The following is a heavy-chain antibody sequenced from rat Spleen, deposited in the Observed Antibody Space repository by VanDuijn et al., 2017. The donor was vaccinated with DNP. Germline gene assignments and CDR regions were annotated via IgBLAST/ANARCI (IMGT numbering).Heavy chain of an antibody. CDR3: ARYSRGAMDA. CDR2: ISTSGGST. D-gene: IGHD1-11*01. V-gene: IGHV5-46*01. J-gene: IGHJ4*01. CDR1: GFTFSSFP. Sequence: EVQLVESGGGLVQPGRSMKLSCAASGFTFSSFPMAWVRQAPTKDLEWLATISTSGGSTPYQDSVKGRFIISRDNAKSTLYLQMNSLRSEDTATYYCARYSRGAMDAWGQGTSVTVSS.